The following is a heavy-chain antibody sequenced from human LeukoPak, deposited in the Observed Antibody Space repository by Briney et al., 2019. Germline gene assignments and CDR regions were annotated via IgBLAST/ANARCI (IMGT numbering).Heavy chain of an antibody. CDR2: ISSSSSYI. J-gene: IGHJ4*02. CDR1: GFTFSSYT. V-gene: IGHV3-21*01. Sequence: GGSLRLSCAAPGFTFSSYTMNWVRQAPGEGLEWVSLISSSSSYIFYADSVKGRFTISRDNAKKSLYLQMNSLRAEDTAVYYCARPLSGTTDFDYWGQGTLVTVSS. CDR3: ARPLSGTTDFDY. D-gene: IGHD1-20*01.